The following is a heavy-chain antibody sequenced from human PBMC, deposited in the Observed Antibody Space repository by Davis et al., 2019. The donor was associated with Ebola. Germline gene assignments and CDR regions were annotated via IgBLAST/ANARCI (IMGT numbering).Heavy chain of an antibody. J-gene: IGHJ6*02. CDR1: GGSFSGYY. CDR2: INHSGST. V-gene: IGHV4-34*01. CDR3: ARGEQRDYYYGMDV. Sequence: SETLSLTCAVYGGSFSGYYWSWIRQPPGKGLEWIGEINHSGSTNYNPSLKSRVTISVDKSKNQFSLKLSSVTAADTAVYYCARGEQRDYYYGMDVWGQGTTVTVSS. D-gene: IGHD1/OR15-1a*01.